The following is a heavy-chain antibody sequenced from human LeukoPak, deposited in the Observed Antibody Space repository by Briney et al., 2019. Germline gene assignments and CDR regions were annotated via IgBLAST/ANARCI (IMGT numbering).Heavy chain of an antibody. CDR3: ARGRTTGDY. Sequence: ASVKVSCKASGYTFTSYDINWVRQATGQGLEWMGWMSPNSGNTGYAQKLQGRVTMTADTSTSTAYMELRSLRSDDTAVYYCARGRTTGDYWGQGTLVTVSS. J-gene: IGHJ4*02. V-gene: IGHV1-8*01. CDR2: MSPNSGNT. CDR1: GYTFTSYD. D-gene: IGHD1-7*01.